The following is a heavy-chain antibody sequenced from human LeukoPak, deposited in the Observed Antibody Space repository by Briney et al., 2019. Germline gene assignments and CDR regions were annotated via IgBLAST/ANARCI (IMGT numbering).Heavy chain of an antibody. V-gene: IGHV3-43*01. CDR3: AKESDGGSFDIDY. J-gene: IGHJ4*02. CDR1: GFTSDDYT. D-gene: IGHD1-26*01. CDR2: ISWDGGSR. Sequence: GGSLRLSCAASGFTSDDYTIHWVRQAPRKGLEWVSLISWDGGSRYYADTVKGRFTISRDNSKNSLYLQMNSLRIEATALYYCAKESDGGSFDIDYWGQGTLVTVSS.